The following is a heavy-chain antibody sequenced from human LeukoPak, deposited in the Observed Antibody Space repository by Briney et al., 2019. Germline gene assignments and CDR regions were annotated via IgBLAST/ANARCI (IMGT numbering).Heavy chain of an antibody. CDR2: ISSSSSYI. V-gene: IGHV3-21*01. Sequence: GGSLRLSCAASGFTFSSYSMNWVRQAPGKGLEWVSSISSSSSYIYYADSVKDRFTISRDDAKNSLYLQMNSLRAEDTAVYYCARGGDSSGWYRYYFDYWGQGTLVTVSS. CDR3: ARGGDSSGWYRYYFDY. CDR1: GFTFSSYS. D-gene: IGHD6-19*01. J-gene: IGHJ4*02.